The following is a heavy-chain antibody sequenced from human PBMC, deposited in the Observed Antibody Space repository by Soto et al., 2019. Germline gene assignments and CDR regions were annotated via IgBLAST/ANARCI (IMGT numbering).Heavy chain of an antibody. Sequence: QPGGSLRLSCAASGLTFRSYEMNWVRQAPGKGLEWVSYISSNGSTTSYADSVKGRFTISRDNAKNSLFLQMNSLRADDTAVYYCARGGGYIYGYGAWFDPWGQGTLVTVSS. CDR2: ISSNGSTT. CDR3: ARGGGYIYGYGAWFDP. CDR1: GLTFRSYE. D-gene: IGHD5-18*01. J-gene: IGHJ5*02. V-gene: IGHV3-48*03.